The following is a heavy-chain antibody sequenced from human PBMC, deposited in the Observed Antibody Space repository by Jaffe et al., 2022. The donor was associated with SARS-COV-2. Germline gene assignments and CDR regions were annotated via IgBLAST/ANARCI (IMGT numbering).Heavy chain of an antibody. J-gene: IGHJ4*02. CDR3: ARDYSGEGYYYDSSAHP. Sequence: QVQLVQSGAEVKKPGASVKVSCKASGYTFTSYAMHWVRQAPGQRLEWMGWINAGNGNTKYSQKFQGRVTITRDTSASTAYMELSSLRSEDTAVYYCARDYSGEGYYYDSSAHPWGQGTLVTVSS. D-gene: IGHD3-22*01. CDR1: GYTFTSYA. CDR2: INAGNGNT. V-gene: IGHV1-3*01.